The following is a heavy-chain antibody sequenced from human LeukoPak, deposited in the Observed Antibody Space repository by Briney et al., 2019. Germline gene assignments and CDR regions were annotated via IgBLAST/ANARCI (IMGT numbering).Heavy chain of an antibody. V-gene: IGHV5-51*01. CDR2: IYPGDSDT. Sequence: GESLKISCKGSGYSFSTYWIGWVRQMPGKGLEWMGIIYPGDSDTRYSPSFQGQVTISADKSISTAYLQWSSLEASDTAMYCCARRDGYNKPDYWGQGTLVTVSS. CDR1: GYSFSTYW. J-gene: IGHJ4*02. D-gene: IGHD5-24*01. CDR3: ARRDGYNKPDY.